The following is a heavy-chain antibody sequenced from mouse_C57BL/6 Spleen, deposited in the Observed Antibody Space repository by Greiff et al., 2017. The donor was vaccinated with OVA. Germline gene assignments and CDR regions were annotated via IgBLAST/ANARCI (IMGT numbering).Heavy chain of an antibody. CDR2: IDPETGGT. CDR1: GYTFTDYE. V-gene: IGHV1-15*01. J-gene: IGHJ4*01. Sequence: QVQLQQSGAELVRPGASVTLSCKASGYTFTDYEMHWVKQTPVHGLEWIGAIDPETGGTAYNQKFKGKAILTADKSSSTAYMELRSLTSEDSAVYYCRRRGCDYAMDYWGQGTSVTVSS. CDR3: RRRGCDYAMDY. D-gene: IGHD3-3*01.